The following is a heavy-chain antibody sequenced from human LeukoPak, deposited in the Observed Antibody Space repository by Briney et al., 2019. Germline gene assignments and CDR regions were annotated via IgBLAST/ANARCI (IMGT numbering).Heavy chain of an antibody. D-gene: IGHD2-2*01. J-gene: IGHJ6*02. V-gene: IGHV1-46*01. CDR2: INPSGGST. Sequence: ASVKVSCKASGYTFTSYGISWVRQAPGQGREWMGIINPSGGSTSYAQKFQGRVTMTRDTSTSTVYMELSSLRSEDTAVYYCAREVPYAERVGEYSNGMDVWGQGTTVTVSS. CDR1: GYTFTSYG. CDR3: AREVPYAERVGEYSNGMDV.